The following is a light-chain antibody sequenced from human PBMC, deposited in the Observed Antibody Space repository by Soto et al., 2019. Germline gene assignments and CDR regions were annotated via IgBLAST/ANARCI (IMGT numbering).Light chain of an antibody. V-gene: IGKV3-20*01. CDR3: QHYGSSPRT. Sequence: EIVLTQSPGTLSLSPGERATLSCRASQSVSSSYLAWYQQKPGQAPRLLIYGASSRATGIPDRFSGSGYGTDFTLNISKLEPEDFAVYYCQHYGSSPRTFGQGTKVEIK. CDR2: GAS. CDR1: QSVSSSY. J-gene: IGKJ1*01.